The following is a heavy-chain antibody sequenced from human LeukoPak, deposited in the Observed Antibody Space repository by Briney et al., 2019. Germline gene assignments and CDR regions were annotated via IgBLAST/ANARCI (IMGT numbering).Heavy chain of an antibody. CDR3: TTAGKEYYYDSSGYYYNFDY. V-gene: IGHV3-15*01. J-gene: IGHJ4*02. CDR1: GFTFSNAW. CDR2: IKSKTDGGTT. Sequence: GGSLRLSCAASGFTFSNAWMSWVRQAPGKGLEWVGRIKSKTDGGTTDYAAPVKGRFTISRDDSKNTLYLQMNSLKTEDTAVYYCTTAGKEYYYDSSGYYYNFDYWGQGTLVTVPS. D-gene: IGHD3-22*01.